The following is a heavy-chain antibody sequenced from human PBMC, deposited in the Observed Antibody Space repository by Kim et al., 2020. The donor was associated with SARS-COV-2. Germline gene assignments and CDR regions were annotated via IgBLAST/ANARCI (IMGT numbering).Heavy chain of an antibody. D-gene: IGHD3-10*01. Sequence: GGSLRLSCAASGFTFSSYGMHWVRQAPGKGLEWVAVIWYDGSNKYYADSVKGRFTISRDNSKNTLYLQMNSLRAEDTAVYYCAREDPDTDYGSGSSLDYWGQGTLVTVSS. CDR2: IWYDGSNK. CDR3: AREDPDTDYGSGSSLDY. V-gene: IGHV3-33*01. CDR1: GFTFSSYG. J-gene: IGHJ4*02.